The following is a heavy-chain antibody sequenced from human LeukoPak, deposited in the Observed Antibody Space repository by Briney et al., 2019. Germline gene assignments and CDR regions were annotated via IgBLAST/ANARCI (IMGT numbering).Heavy chain of an antibody. V-gene: IGHV4-34*01. J-gene: IGHJ4*02. CDR2: INHSGST. Sequence: SETLSLTCAVYGGSFSGYYWSWIRQPPGKGLEWIGEINHSGSTNYNPSLKSRVTISVDTSKNQFSLKLSSVTAADTAVYYCARSSTIFVDYWGQGTLVTGSS. CDR3: ARSSTIFVDY. CDR1: GGSFSGYY. D-gene: IGHD3-3*01.